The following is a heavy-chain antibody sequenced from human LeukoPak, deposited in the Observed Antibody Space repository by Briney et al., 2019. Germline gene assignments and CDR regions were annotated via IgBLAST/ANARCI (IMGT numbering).Heavy chain of an antibody. V-gene: IGHV4-4*07. Sequence: RSETLSLTCTVSGDSISSFHWSWIRQPAGKGLEWIGRIYTSGSTNYNPSLKSRVTILVDTSKNQFSLKLSSVTAADTAVYYCARQGYYYDGSGYYNDAFDIWSQGTMVTVSS. CDR1: GDSISSFH. J-gene: IGHJ3*02. CDR3: ARQGYYYDGSGYYNDAFDI. CDR2: IYTSGST. D-gene: IGHD3-22*01.